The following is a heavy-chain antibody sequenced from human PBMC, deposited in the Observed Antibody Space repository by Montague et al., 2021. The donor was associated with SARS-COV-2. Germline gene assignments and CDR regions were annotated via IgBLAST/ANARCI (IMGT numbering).Heavy chain of an antibody. D-gene: IGHD1-26*01. CDR3: ARTNSGSYSGAFDI. CDR2: ISYDGSNK. CDR1: GFTFSSYA. J-gene: IGHJ3*02. V-gene: IGHV3-30*04. Sequence: SLRLSCAASGFTFSSYAMHWVRQAPGKGLELVAVISYDGSNKYYADSVKGRFTISRDNSKNTLYLQMNSLRAEDTAVYYCARTNSGSYSGAFDIWGQGTMVTVSS.